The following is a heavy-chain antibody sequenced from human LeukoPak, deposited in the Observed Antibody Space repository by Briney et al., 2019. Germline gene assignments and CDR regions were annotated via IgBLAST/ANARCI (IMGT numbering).Heavy chain of an antibody. Sequence: PGGSLRLSCAASGLTLSAYALVWVRQAPGKGLEWVANIDKHGSGKYYVDSVKGRFAISRDYASNSVFLQMDSLRAEDTSVYYCARDAGWGYYDLWGQGTPVTVSS. CDR2: IDKHGSGK. CDR1: GLTLSAYA. CDR3: ARDAGWGYYDL. V-gene: IGHV3-7*01. J-gene: IGHJ4*02. D-gene: IGHD1-26*01.